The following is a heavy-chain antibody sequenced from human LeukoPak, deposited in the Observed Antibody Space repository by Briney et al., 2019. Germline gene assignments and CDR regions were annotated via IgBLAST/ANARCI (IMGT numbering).Heavy chain of an antibody. J-gene: IGHJ6*02. CDR1: GFTFSTHS. V-gene: IGHV3-30-3*01. CDR3: ARRVEGRGSYHNYAMDV. CDR2: ISYDGGIK. D-gene: IGHD3-10*01. Sequence: GGSLRLSCAASGFTFSTHSMHWVRQAPGKGLEWVAIISYDGGIKYYADSVKGRFTIVRDNSKNTLYLQMNSLRIEDTAVYYCARRVEGRGSYHNYAMDVWGQGATVTVSS.